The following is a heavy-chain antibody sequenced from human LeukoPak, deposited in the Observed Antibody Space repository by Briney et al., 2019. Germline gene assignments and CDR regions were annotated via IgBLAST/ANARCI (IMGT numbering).Heavy chain of an antibody. CDR1: GGPISSGGYY. D-gene: IGHD5-18*01. Sequence: SETLSLTCTVSGGPISSGGYYWSWIRQHPGKGLEWIGYIYYSGSTYYNPSLKSRVTISVDTSKNQFSLKLSSVTAADTAVYYCARSGIQLWLPENWGQGTLVTVSS. CDR2: IYYSGST. V-gene: IGHV4-31*03. J-gene: IGHJ4*02. CDR3: ARSGIQLWLPEN.